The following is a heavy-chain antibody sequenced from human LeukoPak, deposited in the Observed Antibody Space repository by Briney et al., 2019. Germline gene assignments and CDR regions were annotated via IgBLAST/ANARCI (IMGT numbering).Heavy chain of an antibody. J-gene: IGHJ6*03. CDR3: AKHSHGYHSGSTTYYFYYYMDV. CDR1: IFTFDNNA. CDR2: ISGSGDST. Sequence: GGSLRLSCAASIFTFDNNAMSWVRQAPGKGLEWASAISGSGDSTFYADSVKGRFTISRDNSKNTLYLQMNSLRAEDTAVYYCAKHSHGYHSGSTTYYFYYYMDVWGKGTTVTVSS. D-gene: IGHD2-15*01. V-gene: IGHV3-23*01.